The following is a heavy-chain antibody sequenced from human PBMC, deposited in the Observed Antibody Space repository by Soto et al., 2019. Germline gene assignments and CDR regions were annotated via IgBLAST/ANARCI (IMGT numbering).Heavy chain of an antibody. CDR3: VRQAKLTSVTANVGYYYGLDI. J-gene: IGHJ6*02. CDR2: IGGSGTGT. V-gene: IGHV3-23*01. Sequence: PGGSLRLSCAASGFIFSSYDMSWVRQAPGKGLEWVSVIGGSGTGTYYADSVKGRFTISRDNSKDTLFLQMNSPRAEDAALYFCVRQAKLTSVTANVGYYYGLDIWGQGTTVTVSS. CDR1: GFIFSSYD. D-gene: IGHD4-4*01.